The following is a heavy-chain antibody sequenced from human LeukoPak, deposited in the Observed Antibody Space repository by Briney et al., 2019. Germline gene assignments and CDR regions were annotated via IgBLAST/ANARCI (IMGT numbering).Heavy chain of an antibody. J-gene: IGHJ4*02. D-gene: IGHD3-22*01. CDR1: GFIFNNYG. V-gene: IGHV3-23*01. CDR3: AKGSSGYFAHL. CDR2: ISNDGGGT. Sequence: GGSLRLSCAASGFIFNNYGLIWVRQAPGKGLEWVSAISNDGGGTQYADFVEGRFTISRDNSKNTLFLQMSSLRAEDTALYYCAKGSSGYFAHLWGQGTLVTVSS.